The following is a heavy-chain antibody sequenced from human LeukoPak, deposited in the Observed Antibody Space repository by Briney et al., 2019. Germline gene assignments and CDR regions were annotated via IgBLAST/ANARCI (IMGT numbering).Heavy chain of an antibody. CDR3: ARDNYDSSTPYYFDY. V-gene: IGHV3-48*03. CDR2: ISSSGSTI. CDR1: GFSFSTYE. Sequence: QSGGSLRLSCAASGFSFSTYEMIWVRQAPGKGLEWLSYISSSGSTIYYADSMKGRFTISRDNAKNSLYLQMNSLRAEDTAVYYCARDNYDSSTPYYFDYWGQGTLVTVSS. D-gene: IGHD3-22*01. J-gene: IGHJ4*02.